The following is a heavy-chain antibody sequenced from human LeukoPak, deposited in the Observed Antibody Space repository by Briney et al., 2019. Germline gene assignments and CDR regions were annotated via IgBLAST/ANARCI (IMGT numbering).Heavy chain of an antibody. V-gene: IGHV3-53*01. D-gene: IGHD3-3*01. CDR3: AKDMVKLQIRFLEWLSPVDY. J-gene: IGHJ4*02. CDR1: GFTVSSNY. Sequence: GGSLRLSCAASGFTVSSNYMSWVRQAPGKGLEWVSVIYSGGSTYYADSVKGRFTISRDNSKNTLYLQMNSLRAEDTAVYYCAKDMVKLQIRFLEWLSPVDYWGQGTLVTVSS. CDR2: IYSGGST.